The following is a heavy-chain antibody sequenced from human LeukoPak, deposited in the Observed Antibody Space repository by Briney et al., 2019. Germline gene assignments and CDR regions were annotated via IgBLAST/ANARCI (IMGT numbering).Heavy chain of an antibody. CDR1: GFTFSNAW. D-gene: IGHD3-10*01. J-gene: IGHJ3*02. CDR3: TRDPSYYGSGSWLKNAFDI. V-gene: IGHV3-15*01. CDR2: IKSKTDGGTT. Sequence: GGSLRLSCAASGFTFSNAWMSWVRQAPGKGLEWVGRIKSKTDGGTTDYAAPVKGRFTISRDDSKSIAYLQMNSLKTEDTAVYYCTRDPSYYGSGSWLKNAFDIWGQGTMVTVSS.